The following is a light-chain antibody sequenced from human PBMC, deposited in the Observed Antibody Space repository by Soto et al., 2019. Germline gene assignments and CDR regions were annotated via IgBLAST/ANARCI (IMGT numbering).Light chain of an antibody. J-gene: IGKJ2*01. V-gene: IGKV1-39*01. CDR2: GAS. Sequence: DIQMTQSPSSLSASVGGRVTITCRASQSIRRYLNWYQQKPGKAPNLLIYGASSLQSGVPSRFSGSGSGTDFTLTISNLQPEDFATYFCQQTYSTTHTFGQGTKLEIK. CDR1: QSIRRY. CDR3: QQTYSTTHT.